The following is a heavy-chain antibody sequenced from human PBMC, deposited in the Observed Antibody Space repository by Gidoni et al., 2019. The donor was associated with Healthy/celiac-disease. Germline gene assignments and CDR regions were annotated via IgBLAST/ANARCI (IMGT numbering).Heavy chain of an antibody. D-gene: IGHD2-2*01. J-gene: IGHJ6*02. Sequence: EVQLVESGGGLVKPGGSLRLSCAASGFTFSNAWMSWVRQAPGKGLEWVGRIKSKTDGGTTDYAAPVKGRFTISRDDSKNTLYLQMNSLKTEDTAVYYCTTQDIVVVPAAKYYYYGMDVWGQGTTVTVSS. V-gene: IGHV3-15*01. CDR3: TTQDIVVVPAAKYYYYGMDV. CDR1: GFTFSNAW. CDR2: IKSKTDGGTT.